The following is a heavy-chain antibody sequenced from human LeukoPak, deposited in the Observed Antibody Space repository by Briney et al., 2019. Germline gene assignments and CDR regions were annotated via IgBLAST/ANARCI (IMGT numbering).Heavy chain of an antibody. J-gene: IGHJ3*02. V-gene: IGHV3-30-3*01. CDR1: GFTFSSYA. CDR2: ISYDGSNK. Sequence: PGRSLRLSCAASGFTFSSYAMHWVRQAPGKGLEWVAVISYDGSNKYYADSVKGRFTISRDNSKNTLYLQMNSLRAEDTAVYYCARVDPQADSGYDLGAFDIWGQGTMVTVSS. D-gene: IGHD5-12*01. CDR3: ARVDPQADSGYDLGAFDI.